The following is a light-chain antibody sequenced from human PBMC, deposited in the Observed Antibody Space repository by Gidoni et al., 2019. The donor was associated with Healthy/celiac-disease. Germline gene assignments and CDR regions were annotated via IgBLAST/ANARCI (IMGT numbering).Light chain of an antibody. Sequence: ELFLTQSPATLSVSPGERATLSCRASQSVSSNLAWYQQKPGQAPRLLIYGASTRDTGIPARFSGSGSGTEFTLTISSLQSEDFAVYYCQQYNNWPPRWTFGQGTKVEIK. CDR2: GAS. CDR3: QQYNNWPPRWT. J-gene: IGKJ1*01. V-gene: IGKV3-15*01. CDR1: QSVSSN.